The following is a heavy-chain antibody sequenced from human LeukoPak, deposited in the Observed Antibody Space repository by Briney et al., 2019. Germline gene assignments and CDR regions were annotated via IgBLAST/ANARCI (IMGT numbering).Heavy chain of an antibody. CDR1: GYTLTELS. J-gene: IGHJ4*02. D-gene: IGHD2-15*01. CDR2: FDPEDGET. CDR3: ARGGPNSGGWTLDY. V-gene: IGHV1-24*01. Sequence: ASVKVSCKVSGYTLTELSMHWVRQAPGKGLEWMGGFDPEDGETIYAQKFQGRVTIISDTSASTAYMELSSLTSEDMAMIYCARGGPNSGGWTLDYWGQGTLVSVSS.